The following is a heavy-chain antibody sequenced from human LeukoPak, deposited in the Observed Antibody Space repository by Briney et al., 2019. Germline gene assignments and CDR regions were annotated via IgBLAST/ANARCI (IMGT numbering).Heavy chain of an antibody. CDR1: SRPISSYY. CDR2: IYTNWST. V-gene: IGHV4-4*09. D-gene: IGHD6-6*01. Sequence: SETLSLPCTVSSRPISSYYGSWIRQPPGKGLEWIGYIYTNWSTNYNPSLKSRVTISVDTSKNQFSLELRSLNAADHAVYYCARLYSSSSGFDYWGQGTLVTVSS. CDR3: ARLYSSSSGFDY. J-gene: IGHJ4*02.